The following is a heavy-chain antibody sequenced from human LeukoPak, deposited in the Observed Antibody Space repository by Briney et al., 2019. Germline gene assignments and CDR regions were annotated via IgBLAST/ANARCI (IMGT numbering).Heavy chain of an antibody. CDR1: GGSISSYY. Sequence: PSETLSLTCTVSGGSISSYYWSWIRQPPGKGLEWIGYIYYSGSTNYNPSLKSRVTISVDTSKNQFSLKLSSVTAADTAVYYCALSNTGDYLDYWGQGTLVTVSS. CDR2: IYYSGST. CDR3: ALSNTGDYLDY. V-gene: IGHV4-59*01. D-gene: IGHD1-14*01. J-gene: IGHJ4*02.